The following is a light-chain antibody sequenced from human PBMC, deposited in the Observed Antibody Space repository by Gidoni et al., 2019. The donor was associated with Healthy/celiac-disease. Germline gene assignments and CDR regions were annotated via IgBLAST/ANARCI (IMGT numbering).Light chain of an antibody. CDR2: GAS. CDR3: QQGA. J-gene: IGKJ1*01. CDR1: QSVSSTY. Sequence: EMVLTHSPGTLSLSPGERATLSCSASQSVSSTYLAWYQQKPVQAPRLLIYGASSRVTCVRDRFSGSGSGTDFTLPISRLVPEDFAVYYCQQGAFGQGTKVEMK. V-gene: IGKV3-20*01.